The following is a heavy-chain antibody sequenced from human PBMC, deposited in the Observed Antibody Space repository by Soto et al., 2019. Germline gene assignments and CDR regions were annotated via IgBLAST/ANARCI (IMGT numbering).Heavy chain of an antibody. CDR3: ARENVGIAARPGEDAFDI. Sequence: QVQLVQSGAEVKKPGSSVQVSCKASGGTFSSYAISWVRQATGQGLEWMGGIIPIFGTANYAQKFQGRVTITADEATSTAYMELSSVRSEDTAVYYGARENVGIAARPGEDAFDIWGQGTMVTVSS. CDR1: GGTFSSYA. J-gene: IGHJ3*02. V-gene: IGHV1-69*01. D-gene: IGHD6-6*01. CDR2: IIPIFGTA.